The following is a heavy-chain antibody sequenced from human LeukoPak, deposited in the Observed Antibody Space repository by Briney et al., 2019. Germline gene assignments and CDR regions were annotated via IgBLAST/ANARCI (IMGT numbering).Heavy chain of an antibody. CDR1: GFVFSAFR. J-gene: IGHJ5*01. Sequence: PGGSLRLSCAGAGFVFSAFRMIWIRQTPGKGLEWIAYISRDGTITHYGDSVRGRFTISRDDAKSSLFLRMDNSRVSDTDPYVFAKERGGGGGYPVLDSWGRGILVTVSS. D-gene: IGHD3-16*02. CDR3: AKERGGGGGYPVLDS. V-gene: IGHV3-11*01. CDR2: ISRDGTIT.